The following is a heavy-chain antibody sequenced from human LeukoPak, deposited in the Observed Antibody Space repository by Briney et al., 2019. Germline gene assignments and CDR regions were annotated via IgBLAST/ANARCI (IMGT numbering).Heavy chain of an antibody. J-gene: IGHJ4*02. V-gene: IGHV4-59*01. CDR1: GGSISSYY. CDR2: IYYSGGT. CDR3: ARGTSSWYFFGYYFDY. Sequence: SETLSLTCTVSGGSISSYYWSWIRQPPGKGLEWIGYIYYSGGTNYNPSLKSRVTISVDTSKNQFSLKLSSVTAADTAVYYCARGTSSWYFFGYYFDYWGQGTLVTVSS. D-gene: IGHD6-13*01.